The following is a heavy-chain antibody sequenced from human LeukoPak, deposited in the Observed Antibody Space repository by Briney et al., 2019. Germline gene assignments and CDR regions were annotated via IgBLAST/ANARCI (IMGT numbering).Heavy chain of an antibody. D-gene: IGHD6-13*01. Sequence: GGSLRLSCAASGFTFSSYSMNWVRQAPGKGLEWVSSISSSSSYIYYADSVKGRFTISRDNAKNSLYLQMNSLRAEDTAVYYCARVIAAAGQAFHWGQGTLVTVSS. V-gene: IGHV3-21*01. CDR3: ARVIAAAGQAFH. CDR1: GFTFSSYS. J-gene: IGHJ4*02. CDR2: ISSSSSYI.